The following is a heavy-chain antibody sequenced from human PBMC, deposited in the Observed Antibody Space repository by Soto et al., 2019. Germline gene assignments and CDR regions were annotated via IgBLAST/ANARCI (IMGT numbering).Heavy chain of an antibody. V-gene: IGHV4-31*03. Sequence: SETLSLTCTVSGGSISSGGYYWSWIRQHPGKGLEWIGYIYYSGSTYYNPSLKSRVTISVDTSKNQFSLKLSSVTAADTAVYYCARRGDGYNYYFDYWGQGTLVTVS. CDR3: ARRGDGYNYYFDY. D-gene: IGHD5-12*01. CDR1: GGSISSGGYY. CDR2: IYYSGST. J-gene: IGHJ4*02.